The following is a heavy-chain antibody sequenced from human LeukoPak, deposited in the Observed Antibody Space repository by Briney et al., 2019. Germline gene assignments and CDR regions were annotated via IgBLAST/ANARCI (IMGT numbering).Heavy chain of an antibody. J-gene: IGHJ4*02. CDR1: GFTFSSYG. Sequence: GGSLRLSCAASGFTFSSYGMHWVRQAPGKGLEWVAVIWYDGSNKYYADSVKGRFTISRDNSKNTLYLLMNSLRAEDTAVYFCAKVYGYSSGWFDYWGQGTLVTVSS. CDR2: IWYDGSNK. V-gene: IGHV3-30*02. CDR3: AKVYGYSSGWFDY. D-gene: IGHD6-19*01.